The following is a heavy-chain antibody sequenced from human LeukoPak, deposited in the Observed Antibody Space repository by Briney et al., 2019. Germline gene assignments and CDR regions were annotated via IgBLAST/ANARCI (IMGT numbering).Heavy chain of an antibody. V-gene: IGHV1-8*01. CDR2: MNPNSGNT. Sequence: ASVKVSCKASGYAFTRYDINWVRQATGQGLEWMGWMNPNSGNTGYAQKFQGRVTMTRNTSISTAYMELGSLRYADTAVYYCARAPSLIAARYDGFDPWGQGTLVTVSS. D-gene: IGHD6-6*01. CDR1: GYAFTRYD. CDR3: ARAPSLIAARYDGFDP. J-gene: IGHJ5*02.